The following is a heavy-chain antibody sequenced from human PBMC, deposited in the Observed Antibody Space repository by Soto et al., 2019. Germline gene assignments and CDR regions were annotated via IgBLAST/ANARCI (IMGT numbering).Heavy chain of an antibody. CDR3: ARRLDV. CDR1: GASFSGYY. J-gene: IGHJ6*02. CDR2: INHSGST. Sequence: QVQLQQWGAGLLKPSETLSLTCAVYGASFSGYYWSWIRQPPGKGLEWIGEINHSGSTNYNPSLTSRVTISVDTSKSQFSLNLSSVTAADTAVYYCARRLDVWGQGTTVTVSS. V-gene: IGHV4-34*01.